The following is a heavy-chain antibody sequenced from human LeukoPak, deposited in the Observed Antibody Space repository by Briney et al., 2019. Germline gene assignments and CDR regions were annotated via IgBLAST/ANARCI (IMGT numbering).Heavy chain of an antibody. D-gene: IGHD2-8*01. CDR1: GYTFTSYD. J-gene: IGHJ6*03. CDR3: ARDGAPWSYYYYMDV. CDR2: MNPNSGNT. V-gene: IGHV1-8*01. Sequence: ASVKVSCKASGYTFTSYDINWVRQATGQGLEWMGWMNPNSGNTGYAQKFQGRVTMTTDTSTSTAYMELRSLRSDDTAVYYCARDGAPWSYYYYMDVWGKGTTVTVSS.